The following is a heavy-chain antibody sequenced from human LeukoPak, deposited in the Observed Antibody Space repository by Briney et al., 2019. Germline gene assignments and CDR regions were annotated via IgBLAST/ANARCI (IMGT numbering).Heavy chain of an antibody. D-gene: IGHD6-19*01. Sequence: PSETLSLTCTVSGGSISSYYGSWIRQPPGKGLEWIANIYYSGSTNYNPSLKSRVTISVDTSKNQFSLKLSSVTAADTAVYYCARTGSDWYPLNNWGQGTLVTVSS. CDR1: GGSISSYY. CDR3: ARTGSDWYPLNN. V-gene: IGHV4-59*01. J-gene: IGHJ4*02. CDR2: IYYSGST.